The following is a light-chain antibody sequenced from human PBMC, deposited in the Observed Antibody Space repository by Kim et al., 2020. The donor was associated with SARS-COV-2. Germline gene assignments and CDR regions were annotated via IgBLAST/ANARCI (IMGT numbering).Light chain of an antibody. CDR1: QDISNY. Sequence: DIQMTQSPSSLSASVGDRVTITCQASQDISNYLNWCQQKPGKAPKLLIYDASNLETGVPSRFSGSGSGTDFTFTISSLQPEDIATYYFQQYDKLRWTFGQGTKVDIK. V-gene: IGKV1-33*01. CDR3: QQYDKLRWT. J-gene: IGKJ1*01. CDR2: DAS.